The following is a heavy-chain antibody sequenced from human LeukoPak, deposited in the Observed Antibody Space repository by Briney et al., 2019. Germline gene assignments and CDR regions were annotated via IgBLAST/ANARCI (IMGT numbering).Heavy chain of an antibody. D-gene: IGHD3-10*01. J-gene: IGHJ4*02. CDR3: AQNYYGSGSYYYGR. CDR2: ISAYNGNT. CDR1: GYTFTGYY. V-gene: IGHV1-18*04. Sequence: ASVTVSCKASGYTFTGYYMHWVRQAPGQGLEWMGWISAYNGNTNYAQKLQGRVTMTTDTSTSTAYMELRSLRSDDTAVYYCAQNYYGSGSYYYGRWDQGTLVTVSS.